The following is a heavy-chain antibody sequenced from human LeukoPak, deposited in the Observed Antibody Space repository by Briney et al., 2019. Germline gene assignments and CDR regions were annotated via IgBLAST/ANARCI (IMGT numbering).Heavy chain of an antibody. CDR3: AASRPLPQWLESDC. J-gene: IGHJ4*02. Sequence: ASVKVSCKVSGYTLTELSMPWVRQAPGKGLEWMGGFDPEDGETIYAQKFQGRVAMTEDTSTDTAYMELSSLRSEDTAVYYCAASRPLPQWLESDCWGQGTLVTVSS. CDR2: FDPEDGET. V-gene: IGHV1-24*01. D-gene: IGHD6-19*01. CDR1: GYTLTELS.